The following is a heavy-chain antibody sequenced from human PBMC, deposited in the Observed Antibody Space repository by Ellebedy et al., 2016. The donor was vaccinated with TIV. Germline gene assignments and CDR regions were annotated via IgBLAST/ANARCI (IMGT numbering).Heavy chain of an antibody. D-gene: IGHD2-2*02. J-gene: IGHJ3*02. Sequence: GGSLRLXCAASGFTFSSYAMSWVRQAPGKGLEWVSAISGSGGSTYYADSVKGRFTISRDNSKNTLYLQMNSLRAEDTAVYYCARDQDCSSTSCYSVNAFDIWGQGTMVTVSS. CDR1: GFTFSSYA. CDR3: ARDQDCSSTSCYSVNAFDI. V-gene: IGHV3-23*01. CDR2: ISGSGGST.